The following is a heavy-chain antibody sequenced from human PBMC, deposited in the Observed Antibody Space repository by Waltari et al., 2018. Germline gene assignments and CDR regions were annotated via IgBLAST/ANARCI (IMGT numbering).Heavy chain of an antibody. CDR1: GYHFTNFA. CDR3: ATHHLLQGLVETAY. CDR2: VNVGVGST. V-gene: IGHV1-3*01. Sequence: QVQVLQSGAEVKTPGASVKTSCQVSGYHFTNFAVHWLRLAPGQKFEWLGWVNVGVGSTKTSQKFNDRLTFTKDTSATTVYMELRGLTSQDTAVYYCATHHLLQGLVETAYWGQGTQVNVST. J-gene: IGHJ4*02. D-gene: IGHD1-26*01.